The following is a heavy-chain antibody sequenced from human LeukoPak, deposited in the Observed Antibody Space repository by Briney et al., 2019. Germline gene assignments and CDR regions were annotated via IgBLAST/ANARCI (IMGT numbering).Heavy chain of an antibody. D-gene: IGHD3-22*01. CDR2: ISSSGNYI. V-gene: IGHV3-48*03. Sequence: GGSLRLSCAASGFSFSNYEMNWVRQAPGKGLEWVSYISSSGNYIYYADSVKGRFTISRDNSKNTLYLQMNSLRAEDTAVYYCAKAPYYYDSSGYFNYWGQGTLVTVSS. CDR3: AKAPYYYDSSGYFNY. J-gene: IGHJ4*02. CDR1: GFSFSNYE.